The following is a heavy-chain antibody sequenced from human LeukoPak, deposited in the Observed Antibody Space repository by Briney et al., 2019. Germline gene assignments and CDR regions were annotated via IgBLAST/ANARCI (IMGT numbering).Heavy chain of an antibody. D-gene: IGHD2-2*01. CDR3: ARATRGSYCSSTSCLYYFDY. CDR2: IYYSGST. V-gene: IGHV4-59*01. Sequence: SETLSLTCTVSGGSISSYYWSWIRQPPGKGLEWIGYIYYSGSTNYNPSLKSRVTISVDTSKNQFSLKLSSVTAADTAVYYCARATRGSYCSSTSCLYYFDYWGQGTLVTVSS. J-gene: IGHJ4*02. CDR1: GGSISSYY.